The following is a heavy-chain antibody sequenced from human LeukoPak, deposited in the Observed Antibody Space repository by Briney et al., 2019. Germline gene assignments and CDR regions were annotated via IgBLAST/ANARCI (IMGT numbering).Heavy chain of an antibody. D-gene: IGHD3-3*01. CDR3: ARGGPEIITISGRAYYYYGMDV. CDR1: GGTFSSYA. J-gene: IGHJ6*02. CDR2: TIPIFGTA. Sequence: SLKVSCKASGGTFSSYAISWVRQAPGQGLEWMEGTIPIFGTANYAQKFQGRVTITADESTSTAYMELSSLRSEDTAVYYCARGGPEIITISGRAYYYYGMDVWGQGTTVTVSS. V-gene: IGHV1-69*13.